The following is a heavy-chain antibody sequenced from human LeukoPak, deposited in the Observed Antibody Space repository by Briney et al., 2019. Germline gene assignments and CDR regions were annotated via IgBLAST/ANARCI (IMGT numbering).Heavy chain of an antibody. CDR2: ISGYNGMT. CDR1: GYTFTNYG. Sequence: ASVKVSCKASGYTFTNYGISWVRQAPGQGLEWMGWISGYNGMTNYGQKLQGRVTMTTDTSTSTAYMELRSLRSDDTAVYYCARDSATQTIIMVRGLFDYWGQGTQVTVSS. D-gene: IGHD3-10*01. CDR3: ARDSATQTIIMVRGLFDY. J-gene: IGHJ4*02. V-gene: IGHV1-18*01.